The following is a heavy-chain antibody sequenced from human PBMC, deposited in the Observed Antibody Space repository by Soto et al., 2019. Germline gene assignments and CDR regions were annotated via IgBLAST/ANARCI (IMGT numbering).Heavy chain of an antibody. CDR1: GGSINTFDFS. V-gene: IGHV4-30-2*01. J-gene: IGHJ6*02. D-gene: IGHD3-3*01. Sequence: SETLSLTCAVSGGSINTFDFSWSWIRQPPGRGLEWIGSIYQSGRTYYTPSLKSRVTMSLEKSKNQFSLKINSVVAADTAIYYCAREMTIFGVAPGGGVDVWGQGTTVTVS. CDR3: AREMTIFGVAPGGGVDV. CDR2: IYQSGRT.